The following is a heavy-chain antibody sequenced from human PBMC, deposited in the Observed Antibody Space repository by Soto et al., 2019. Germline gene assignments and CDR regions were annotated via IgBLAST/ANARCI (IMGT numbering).Heavy chain of an antibody. CDR1: GFTFSSYA. Sequence: GGSLRLSCAASGFTFSSYAMHWVRQAPGKGLEWVAVISYDGSNKYYADSVKGRFTISRDNSKNTLYLQMNSLRAEDTAVYYCARDLGDYYDSSGYYQSGAFDIWGQGTMVTVSS. D-gene: IGHD3-22*01. V-gene: IGHV3-30-3*01. CDR3: ARDLGDYYDSSGYYQSGAFDI. CDR2: ISYDGSNK. J-gene: IGHJ3*02.